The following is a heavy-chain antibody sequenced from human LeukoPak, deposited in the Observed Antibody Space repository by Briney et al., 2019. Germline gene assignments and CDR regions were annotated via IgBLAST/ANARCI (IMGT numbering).Heavy chain of an antibody. Sequence: GESLKISCKGSGYSFTSYWIGWVRQMPGKGLEWMGIIYPGDSDTRYSPSFQGQVTISADKSISTAYLQWSSLKASDTAKYYCARQSTNYYYGMDVWGQGTTVTVSS. CDR2: IYPGDSDT. D-gene: IGHD5/OR15-5a*01. J-gene: IGHJ6*02. V-gene: IGHV5-51*01. CDR1: GYSFTSYW. CDR3: ARQSTNYYYGMDV.